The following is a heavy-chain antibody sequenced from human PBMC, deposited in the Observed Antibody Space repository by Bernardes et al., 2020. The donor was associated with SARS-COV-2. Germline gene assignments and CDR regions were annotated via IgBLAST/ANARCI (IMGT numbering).Heavy chain of an antibody. CDR3: ARGWGYCSSTRCYGGWFDP. J-gene: IGHJ5*02. V-gene: IGHV4-31*03. D-gene: IGHD2-2*01. CDR2: IYYSGST. Sequence: SETLSLTCTVSGGSISSGNYYWSWIRQYPEKGLEWIGYIYYSGSTYYNPSLKSRVTISEDSSKNQFSLKLSSVTAADTAVYYCARGWGYCSSTRCYGGWFDPWGQGALVTVSS. CDR1: GGSISSGNYY.